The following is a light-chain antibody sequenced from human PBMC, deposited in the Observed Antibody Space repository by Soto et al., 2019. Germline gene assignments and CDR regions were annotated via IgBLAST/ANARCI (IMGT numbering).Light chain of an antibody. CDR1: QSLLSSNGYNY. CDR2: LGS. J-gene: IGKJ1*01. Sequence: DIVMTQSPLSLPVTPGEPASISCRSSQSLLSSNGYNYLDWYLQKPGQSPQLLIYLGSNRASGVPDRFSGSGSGTDFTLEISSVEAEDVGIYHCMQALRAPPTFGQGTKVEI. CDR3: MQALRAPPT. V-gene: IGKV2-28*01.